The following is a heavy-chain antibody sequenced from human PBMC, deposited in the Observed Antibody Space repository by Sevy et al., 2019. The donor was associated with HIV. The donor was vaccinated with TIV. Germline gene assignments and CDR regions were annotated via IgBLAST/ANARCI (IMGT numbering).Heavy chain of an antibody. CDR2: IIPIFGTA. CDR3: ASYYVGAVITPDDAFDI. Sequence: ASVKVSCKASGGTFSSYAISWVRQAPGQGLEWMGGIIPIFGTANYAQKFQGRVTITADESTSTAYMELSSLRSEDTAVYYCASYYVGAVITPDDAFDIWGQGTMVTVSS. J-gene: IGHJ3*02. V-gene: IGHV1-69*13. D-gene: IGHD3-10*02. CDR1: GGTFSSYA.